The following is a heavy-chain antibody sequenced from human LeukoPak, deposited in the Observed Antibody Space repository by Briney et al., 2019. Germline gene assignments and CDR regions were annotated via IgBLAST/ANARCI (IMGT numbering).Heavy chain of an antibody. J-gene: IGHJ4*02. CDR1: GVSISSNY. Sequence: SETLSLTCTVSGVSISSNYWSWIRQPPGKGLEWNGLEWIGYIHANGDTKYNPSLNSRVTISLDSSRSQLSLNLTAADTALYFCAGYDHSNYLAYWGEGILVTVSS. V-gene: IGHV4-4*08. D-gene: IGHD4-11*01. CDR3: AGYDHSNYLAY. CDR2: IHANGDT.